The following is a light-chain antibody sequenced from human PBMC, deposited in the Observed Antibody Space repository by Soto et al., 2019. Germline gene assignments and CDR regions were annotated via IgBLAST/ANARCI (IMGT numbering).Light chain of an antibody. CDR3: MQGTRWPWT. Sequence: DVVMTQSPLSLPVTLGQPASISCRSSQSLIHSDGNTYLSWFQQRLGQSPRRLIYEVSDRDSGVPDRFTGSGSGTDFTLKISRVEAEDVGVYYCMQGTRWPWTFGQGTEVEIK. CDR2: EVS. V-gene: IGKV2-30*02. J-gene: IGKJ1*01. CDR1: QSLIHSDGNTY.